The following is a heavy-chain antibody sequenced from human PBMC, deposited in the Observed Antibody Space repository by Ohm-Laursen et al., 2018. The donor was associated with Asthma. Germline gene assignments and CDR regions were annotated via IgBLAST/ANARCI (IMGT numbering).Heavy chain of an antibody. J-gene: IGHJ6*02. CDR1: GFTFSSYG. V-gene: IGHV3-30*18. D-gene: IGHD5-24*01. CDR3: AKDRGGDVEMASYYYYGMDV. CDR2: ISYDGSNK. Sequence: SLRLSCAASGFTFSSYGMHWVRQAPGKGLEWVAVISYDGSNKYYADSVKGRFTISRDNSKNTLYLQMNSLRAEDTAVYYCAKDRGGDVEMASYYYYGMDVWGQGTTVTVSS.